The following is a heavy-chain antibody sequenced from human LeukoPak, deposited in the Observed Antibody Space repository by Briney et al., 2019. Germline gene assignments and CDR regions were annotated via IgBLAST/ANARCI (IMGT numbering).Heavy chain of an antibody. CDR2: IKEDGSER. Sequence: GGSLRLSCEGSAFIFSGHWMNWVRQTPGKGLEWVASIKEDGSERQYVDPVKGRFSISRDNSKNTLYLQVNSLRAEDTAVYYCAKGGKWDVTPFDYWGQGTLVTVSS. D-gene: IGHD1-26*01. J-gene: IGHJ4*02. CDR3: AKGGKWDVTPFDY. CDR1: AFIFSGHW. V-gene: IGHV3-7*03.